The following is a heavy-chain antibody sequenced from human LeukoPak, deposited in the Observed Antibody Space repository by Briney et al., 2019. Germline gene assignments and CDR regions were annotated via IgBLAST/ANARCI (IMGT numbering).Heavy chain of an antibody. D-gene: IGHD6-19*01. CDR2: IYSGGST. Sequence: GGSLKLPSAPPGFPLIINYMPWVHQTPGKGLPWAPVIYSGGSTYYADSVKGRFTISRHNSKNTLYLQMNSLRAEDTAVYYCARVEKRGVGSGTYYFDYWGQGTLVTVSS. J-gene: IGHJ4*02. V-gene: IGHV3-53*04. CDR1: GFPLIINY. CDR3: ARVEKRGVGSGTYYFDY.